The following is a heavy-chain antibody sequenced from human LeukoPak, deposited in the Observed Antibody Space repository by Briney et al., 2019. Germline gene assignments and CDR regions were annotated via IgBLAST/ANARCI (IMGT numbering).Heavy chain of an antibody. Sequence: GASVKVSCKASGGTFSSYAISWVRQAPGQGLEWMGGIIPIFGTATYAQKFQGRVTITADESTSTAYMELSSLRSEDTAVYYCARGAYSITMVRGTDLDYWGQGTLVTVSS. D-gene: IGHD3-10*01. V-gene: IGHV1-69*01. CDR1: GGTFSSYA. CDR2: IIPIFGTA. J-gene: IGHJ4*02. CDR3: ARGAYSITMVRGTDLDY.